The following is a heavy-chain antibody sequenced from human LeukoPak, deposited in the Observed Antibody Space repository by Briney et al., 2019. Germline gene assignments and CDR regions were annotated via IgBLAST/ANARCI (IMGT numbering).Heavy chain of an antibody. CDR3: ATVLAWLDGFFDY. V-gene: IGHV1-24*01. CDR2: FDPEDGET. Sequence: ASVKVSCKFSGYTLTELSIHWERQAHGKGLEWVGVFDPEDGETIYAQKFQGRVTITEDTSTDTAYMELSSLRSEDTAVYYCATVLAWLDGFFDYWGQGTLVTVSS. D-gene: IGHD5-24*01. CDR1: GYTLTELS. J-gene: IGHJ4*02.